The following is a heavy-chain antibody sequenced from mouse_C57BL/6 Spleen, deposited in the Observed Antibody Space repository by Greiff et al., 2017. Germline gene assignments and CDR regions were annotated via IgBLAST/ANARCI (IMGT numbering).Heavy chain of an antibody. V-gene: IGHV1-18*01. CDR3: ARPNWDYYAMDY. CDR2: INPNNGGT. CDR1: GYTFTDYN. Sequence: EVKLLESGPELVKPGASVKIPCKASGYTFTDYNMDWVKQSHGKSLEWIGDINPNNGGTIYNQKFKGKATLTVDKSSSTAYMELRSLTSEDTAVYYCARPNWDYYAMDYWGQGTSVTVSS. J-gene: IGHJ4*01. D-gene: IGHD4-1*01.